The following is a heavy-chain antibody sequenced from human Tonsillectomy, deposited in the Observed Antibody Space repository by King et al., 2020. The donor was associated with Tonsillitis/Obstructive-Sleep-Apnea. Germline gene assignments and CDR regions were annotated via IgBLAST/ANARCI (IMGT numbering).Heavy chain of an antibody. CDR3: ARVREYCTSTSCFYYFDD. Sequence: QVQLQQWGAGLLKPSETLSLTCAVYGGSFSDYYWSWIRQPPGKGLEWIGEINHSGSTNYNLSLKSRVTISVDTSKNQISLKLSSVTAADTAVYYCARVREYCTSTSCFYYFDDWGQGTLVTVSS. V-gene: IGHV4-34*01. CDR1: GGSFSDYY. J-gene: IGHJ4*02. CDR2: INHSGST. D-gene: IGHD2-2*01.